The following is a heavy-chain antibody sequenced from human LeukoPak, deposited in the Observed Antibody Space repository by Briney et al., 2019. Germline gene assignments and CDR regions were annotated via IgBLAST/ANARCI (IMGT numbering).Heavy chain of an antibody. CDR2: IRSDGTVK. CDR3: ARDYGDYGPDY. CDR1: GFTFSSYA. D-gene: IGHD4-17*01. V-gene: IGHV3-30*02. J-gene: IGHJ4*02. Sequence: GGSLRLSCAASGFTFSSYAMHWVRQAPGKGLEWVAFIRSDGTVKHYAGSVKGRFTISRDNSDNTLFLLMDSLRLEDTAVYFCARDYGDYGPDYWGQGTLVSVSS.